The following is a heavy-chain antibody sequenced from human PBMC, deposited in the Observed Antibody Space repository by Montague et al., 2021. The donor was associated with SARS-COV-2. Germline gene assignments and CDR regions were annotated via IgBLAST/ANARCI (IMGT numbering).Heavy chain of an antibody. J-gene: IGHJ4*02. D-gene: IGHD4-17*01. CDR1: GASSSNYY. CDR2: INHSGST. V-gene: IGHV4-34*01. Sequence: SETLSLTCAVYGASSSNYYWNWIRQSPGKGLEWVGEINHSGSTNYNPSLKSRVTISVDTSKNQFSLKLSSVTAADTAVYYCARGSTVTHYWGQGTLVTVSS. CDR3: ARGSTVTHY.